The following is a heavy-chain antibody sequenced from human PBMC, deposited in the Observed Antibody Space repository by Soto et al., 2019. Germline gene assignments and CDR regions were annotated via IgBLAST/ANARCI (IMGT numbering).Heavy chain of an antibody. V-gene: IGHV4-34*01. CDR1: GGSFSGYY. J-gene: IGHJ6*02. CDR3: ARHLTYCSAGSCYSDFPYYGMDV. D-gene: IGHD2-15*01. CDR2: INHSGGT. Sequence: ETLSLTCAVYGGSFSGYYWSWIRQPPGKGLEWIGEINHSGGTNYNPSLKSRVTISVDTSNNQFFLKLSSVTAADTAVYYCARHLTYCSAGSCYSDFPYYGMDVWGQGTTVTVSS.